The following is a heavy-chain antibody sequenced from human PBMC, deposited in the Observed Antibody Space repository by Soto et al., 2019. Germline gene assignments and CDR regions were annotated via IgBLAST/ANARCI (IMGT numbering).Heavy chain of an antibody. CDR2: ISGSGGST. Sequence: PGGSLRLSCAGSGFTFGDFAMSWVRQAPGKGLEWVSGISGSGGSTHYPDSVKGRFTISRDNSKNTLYLQMNSLRAEDAAVYYCAKDGYSSSWNGLFEYWGQGNQVTVSS. D-gene: IGHD6-13*01. CDR3: AKDGYSSSWNGLFEY. CDR1: GFTFGDFA. V-gene: IGHV3-23*01. J-gene: IGHJ4*02.